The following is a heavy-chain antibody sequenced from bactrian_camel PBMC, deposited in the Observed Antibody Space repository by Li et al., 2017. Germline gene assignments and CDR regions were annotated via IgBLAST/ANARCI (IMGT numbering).Heavy chain of an antibody. V-gene: IGHV3S40*01. CDR2: INPGGST. J-gene: IGHJ7*01. D-gene: IGHD6*01. Sequence: VQLVESGGGLVQPGGSLRLSCAAPGFTFSSAHMNWVRQAPGKGFEWVSTINPGGSTDYADSVRGRFTISRDNAKNTVDLQLTSLKTEDMAMYYCAKSSLVAAYYGMDYWGKGTQVTVS. CDR1: GFTFSSAH.